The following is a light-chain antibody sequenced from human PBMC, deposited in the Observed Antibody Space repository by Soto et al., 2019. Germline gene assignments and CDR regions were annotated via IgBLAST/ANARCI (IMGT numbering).Light chain of an antibody. V-gene: IGKV3-20*01. CDR3: QQYGNSPPGT. Sequence: EIVMTQSPATLSVSPGERGTLSCMAIQSVANSHVAWYQQRRGLPPRLLIYGASNRATGIPDRFSGSGSGADFTLTISRLEPEDFAVYFCQQYGNSPPGTVGQGTRLEIK. CDR1: QSVANSH. J-gene: IGKJ5*01. CDR2: GAS.